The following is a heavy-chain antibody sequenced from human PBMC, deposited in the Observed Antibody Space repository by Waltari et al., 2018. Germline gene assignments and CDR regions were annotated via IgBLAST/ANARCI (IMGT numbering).Heavy chain of an antibody. J-gene: IGHJ4*02. V-gene: IGHV3-53*01. CDR2: IYSGGST. CDR3: ARNYDFWSGYYPLYFDY. CDR1: GFTVSSNY. Sequence: EVQLVESGGGLIQPGGSLRLSCAASGFTVSSNYMSWVRQAPGKGLEWVSVIYSGGSTYYADSVKGRFTISRDNSKNTLYLQMNSLRAEDTAVYYCARNYDFWSGYYPLYFDYWGQGTLVTVSS. D-gene: IGHD3-3*01.